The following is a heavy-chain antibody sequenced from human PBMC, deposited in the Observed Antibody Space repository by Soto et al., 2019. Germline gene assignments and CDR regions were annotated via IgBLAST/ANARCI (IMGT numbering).Heavy chain of an antibody. V-gene: IGHV3-30*18. J-gene: IGHJ4*02. CDR3: AKGQAGATVDC. Sequence: QVHLVESGGGVVQPGKSLTLSCVVSGFNFTRNGMHWVRQAPGKGLEWVAAITSGGGSQYYADSVKGRFTISRDNSRNTLFLQVNSLGPEDTAVYYCAKGQAGATVDCGGQGTLVTVSS. D-gene: IGHD1-26*01. CDR2: ITSGGGSQ. CDR1: GFNFTRNG.